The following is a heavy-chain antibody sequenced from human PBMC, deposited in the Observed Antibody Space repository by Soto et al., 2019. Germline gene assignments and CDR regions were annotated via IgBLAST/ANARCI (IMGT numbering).Heavy chain of an antibody. J-gene: IGHJ6*02. Sequence: QVQLVHSGAEVRKPGSSVRVSCKASGGTFDAYTITWVRQAPGQGLERMGGIIPLFGTANYAQKFQGRVTITADESTTTANMELSSLRSEDTAVYFCARLGTKAMDVWGQGTTVTISS. CDR3: ARLGTKAMDV. CDR2: IIPLFGTA. CDR1: GGTFDAYT. V-gene: IGHV1-69*01. D-gene: IGHD2-2*01.